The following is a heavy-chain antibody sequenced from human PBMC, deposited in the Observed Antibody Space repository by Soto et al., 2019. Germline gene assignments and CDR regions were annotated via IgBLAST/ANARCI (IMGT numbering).Heavy chain of an antibody. D-gene: IGHD3-3*02. J-gene: IGHJ6*02. V-gene: IGHV3-33*01. CDR2: IWYDGSNK. CDR1: GFTFSSYC. Sequence: GGSLRLSCAACGFTFSSYCMHWVRQAPGKGLEWVAVIWYDGSNKYYADSVKGRFTISRDNSKNTLYLQMNSLGAEDTAVYYCARAIIFGYGMDVWGQRTTVTVCS. CDR3: ARAIIFGYGMDV.